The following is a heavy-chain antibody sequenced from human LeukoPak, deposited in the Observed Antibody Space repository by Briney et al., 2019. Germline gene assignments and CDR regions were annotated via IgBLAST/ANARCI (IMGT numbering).Heavy chain of an antibody. J-gene: IGHJ4*02. D-gene: IGHD3-9*01. Sequence: GGSLRLSCAASGFTFSDYNMHWVRQAPGKGLEWVAVIWSDGSNKYYADSMKGRFTISRDNSKNTLYLQMNSLRAEDTAVYYCAKDRTYYDILTGYYNVDWGQGTLVTVSS. V-gene: IGHV3-30*02. CDR3: AKDRTYYDILTGYYNVD. CDR2: IWSDGSNK. CDR1: GFTFSDYN.